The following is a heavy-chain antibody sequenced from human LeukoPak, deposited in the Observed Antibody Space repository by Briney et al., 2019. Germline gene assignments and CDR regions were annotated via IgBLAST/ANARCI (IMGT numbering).Heavy chain of an antibody. V-gene: IGHV3-48*03. CDR1: GFTFSSCE. J-gene: IGHJ6*02. Sequence: GGSLRLSCAASGFTFSSCEMNWVRQPPWKGLEWVSYISSSGSTIYYADSVKDRLIISRDNAKKSLYMQMNSLSAEETAVYYCARIPPPYGDYVSYYYYGMDVWGQGTTVTVSS. CDR2: ISSSGSTI. D-gene: IGHD4-17*01. CDR3: ARIPPPYGDYVSYYYYGMDV.